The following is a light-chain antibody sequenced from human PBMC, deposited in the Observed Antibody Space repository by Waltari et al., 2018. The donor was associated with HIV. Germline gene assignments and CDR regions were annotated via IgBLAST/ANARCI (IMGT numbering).Light chain of an antibody. Sequence: QSVLTQAPSVSGAPGQRVTISCTGSRSNFGTGYDVHWSQQLPGTAPKLLIYANNQRPSGVPGRFSGSKSATSASLVITGLQAEDEADYYCQSYDSSLNGHVVFGGGTKVTVL. CDR1: RSNFGTGYD. V-gene: IGLV1-40*01. CDR2: ANN. J-gene: IGLJ2*01. CDR3: QSYDSSLNGHVV.